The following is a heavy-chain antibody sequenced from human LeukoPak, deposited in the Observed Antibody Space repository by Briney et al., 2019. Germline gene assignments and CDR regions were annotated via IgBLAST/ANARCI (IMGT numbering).Heavy chain of an antibody. CDR2: IYTSGST. CDR3: AILGRGGYCSGGSCPPDY. CDR1: GGSFSGYY. Sequence: SETLSLTCAVYGGSFSGYYWSWIRQPAGKGLEWIGRIYTSGSTNYNPSLKSRVTMSVDTSKNQFSLKLSSVTAADTAVYYCAILGRGGYCSGGSCPPDYWGQGTLVTVSS. D-gene: IGHD2-15*01. V-gene: IGHV4-59*10. J-gene: IGHJ4*02.